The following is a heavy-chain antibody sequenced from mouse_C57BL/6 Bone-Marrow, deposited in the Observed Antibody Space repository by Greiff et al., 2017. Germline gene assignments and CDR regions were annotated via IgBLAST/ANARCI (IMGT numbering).Heavy chain of an antibody. CDR2: SRNKANDYTT. CDR1: GFTFSDFY. V-gene: IGHV7-1*01. Sequence: EVKLVESGGGLVQSGRSLRLSCATSGFTFSDFYMEWVRQAPGKGLEWIAASRNKANDYTTEYSASVKGRFIVARDTSQSILYLQMNALRAEDTAIYYCARYAFFSLWASYAMDYWGQGTSVTVSS. CDR3: ARYAFFSLWASYAMDY. D-gene: IGHD1-1*02. J-gene: IGHJ4*01.